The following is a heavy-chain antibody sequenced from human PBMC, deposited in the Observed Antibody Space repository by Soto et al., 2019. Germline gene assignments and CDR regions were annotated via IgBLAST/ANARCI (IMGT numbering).Heavy chain of an antibody. J-gene: IGHJ6*02. CDR1: GYTFTSYD. CDR2: MNPNSGNT. Sequence: QVQLVQSGAEVKKPGASVKVSCKASGYTFTSYDINWVRQATGQGLEWMGWMNPNSGNTGYAQKFQGRVTMTRNTSISTAYMGLGSMRSEDTGVYYCARWWAVGYYYGMDVWGQGTTVTVSS. D-gene: IGHD2-15*01. CDR3: ARWWAVGYYYGMDV. V-gene: IGHV1-8*01.